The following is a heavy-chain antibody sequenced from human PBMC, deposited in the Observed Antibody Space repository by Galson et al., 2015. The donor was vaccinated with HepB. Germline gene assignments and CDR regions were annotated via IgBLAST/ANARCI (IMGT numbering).Heavy chain of an antibody. Sequence: TLSLTCTVSGGSISSGGYYWSWIRQHPGKGLEWIGYIYYSGSTYYNPSLKSRVTTSVDTSKNQFSLKLSSVTAADTAVYYCARRSNIAAAPRVFDPWGQGTLVTVSS. CDR2: IYYSGST. D-gene: IGHD6-13*01. V-gene: IGHV4-31*03. CDR1: GGSISSGGYY. CDR3: ARRSNIAAAPRVFDP. J-gene: IGHJ5*02.